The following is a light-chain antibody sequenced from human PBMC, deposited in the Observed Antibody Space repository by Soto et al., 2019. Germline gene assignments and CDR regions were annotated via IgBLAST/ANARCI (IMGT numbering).Light chain of an antibody. CDR1: QTINDW. V-gene: IGKV1-5*03. J-gene: IGKJ4*01. CDR2: GAY. CDR3: QRYNYY. Sequence: DMQMTQSPSTLSASVGDRVTITCRANQTINDWLAWYQQKPGKAPKLLIYGAYNLQTGVPSRFSGGGSETEFTLTISSLQPDDFATYYCQRYNYYFGGGTKVDFK.